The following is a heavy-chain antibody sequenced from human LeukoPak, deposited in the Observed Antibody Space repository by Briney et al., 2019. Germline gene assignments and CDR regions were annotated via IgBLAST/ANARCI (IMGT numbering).Heavy chain of an antibody. CDR3: AKDRGYRSGGSCYYYYYGMDV. J-gene: IGHJ6*02. CDR2: ISGNGGST. V-gene: IGHV3-43*02. CDR1: GFTFDDYA. Sequence: PGGSLRLSCAASGFTFDDYAIHWVRQAPGEGLEWVSLISGNGGSTYYADSVKGRFTVSRDNSKNSLYLQMNSLRTEDTALYYCAKDRGYRSGGSCYYYYYGMDVWGQGTTVTVSS. D-gene: IGHD2-15*01.